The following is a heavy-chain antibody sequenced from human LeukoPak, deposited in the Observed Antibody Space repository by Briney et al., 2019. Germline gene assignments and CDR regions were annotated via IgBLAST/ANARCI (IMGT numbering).Heavy chain of an antibody. CDR3: AKDAYCSGGSCYDPFFDY. CDR2: ISYDGSNK. V-gene: IGHV3-30*18. J-gene: IGHJ4*02. CDR1: GFTFSSYA. Sequence: GGSLRLSCAASGFTFSSYAMSWVRQAPGKGLEWVAVISYDGSNKYYADSVKGRFTISRDNSKNTLYLQMNSLRAEDTAVYYCAKDAYCSGGSCYDPFFDYRGQGTLVTVSS. D-gene: IGHD2-15*01.